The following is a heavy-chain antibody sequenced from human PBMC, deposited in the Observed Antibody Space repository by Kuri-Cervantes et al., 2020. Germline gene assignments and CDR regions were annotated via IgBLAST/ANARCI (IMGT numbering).Heavy chain of an antibody. CDR2: INHSGST. Sequence: SETLSLTCAVSGASFGAYYWTWIRQPPGKGLEWIGEINHSGSTNYNPSLKSRVTISVDTSKNQFSLKLSSVTAADTAVYYCARTNGEIRYFDWLLGYFDYWGQGTLVTVSS. CDR1: GASFGAYY. J-gene: IGHJ4*02. CDR3: ARTNGEIRYFDWLLGYFDY. D-gene: IGHD3-9*01. V-gene: IGHV4-34*01.